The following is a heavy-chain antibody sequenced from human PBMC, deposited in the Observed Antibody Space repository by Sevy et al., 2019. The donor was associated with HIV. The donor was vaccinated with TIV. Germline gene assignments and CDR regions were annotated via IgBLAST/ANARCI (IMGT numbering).Heavy chain of an antibody. J-gene: IGHJ1*01. V-gene: IGHV3-48*04. D-gene: IGHD6-13*01. CDR3: AREDGSRQYFQY. CDR1: GFTFSSYS. Sequence: GESLKISCAASGFTFSSYSMNWVRQAPGKGLEWVSHISTSGSIIHYEDSVKGRFTISRDNAKNSLYLQMNSLRAEDTAVYYCAREDGSRQYFQYWGQGTLVTVSS. CDR2: ISTSGSII.